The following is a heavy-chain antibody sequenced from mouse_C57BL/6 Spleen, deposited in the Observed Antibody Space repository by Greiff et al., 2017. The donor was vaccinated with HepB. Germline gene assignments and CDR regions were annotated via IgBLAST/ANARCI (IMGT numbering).Heavy chain of an antibody. CDR3: ERRAYYSNVYYAMDY. Sequence: EVMLVESGGGLVKPGGSLKLSCAASGFTFSDYGMHWVRQSPEKGLEWVAYISSGSSTIYYADTVKGRFTISRDNAKTTLFLQITSLSSEDTAMYYCERRAYYSNVYYAMDYWGQGTSVTVSS. D-gene: IGHD2-5*01. V-gene: IGHV5-17*01. J-gene: IGHJ4*01. CDR1: GFTFSDYG. CDR2: ISSGSSTI.